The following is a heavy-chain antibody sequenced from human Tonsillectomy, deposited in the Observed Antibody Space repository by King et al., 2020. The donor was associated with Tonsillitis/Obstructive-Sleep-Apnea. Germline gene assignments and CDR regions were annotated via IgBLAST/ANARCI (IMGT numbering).Heavy chain of an antibody. J-gene: IGHJ4*02. CDR3: ARVVGEGVCDY. CDR1: GFTFSSYE. V-gene: IGHV3-48*03. Sequence: VQLVESGGGLVQPGGSLRLSCAASGFTFSSYEMNWVRQAPGKGLEWVSYISSSGSTIYYADSVKGRFTISRDNAKNSLYLQMNSLRAEDTAVYYCARVVGEGVCDYWGQGTLVTVSS. D-gene: IGHD2-8*01. CDR2: ISSSGSTI.